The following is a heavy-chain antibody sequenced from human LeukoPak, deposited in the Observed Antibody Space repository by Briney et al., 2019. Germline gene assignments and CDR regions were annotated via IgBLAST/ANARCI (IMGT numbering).Heavy chain of an antibody. D-gene: IGHD6-13*01. CDR1: GFTVSSNY. CDR3: ARGFGIAAAGTMGY. V-gene: IGHV3-66*01. Sequence: PGGSLRLSCAASGFTVSSNYMSWVRQAPGKGLEWVSVIYSGGSTYYADSVKGRFTISRDNSKNTLYLQMNSLRAEDTAVYYCARGFGIAAAGTMGYWGQRTLVTVSS. J-gene: IGHJ4*01. CDR2: IYSGGST.